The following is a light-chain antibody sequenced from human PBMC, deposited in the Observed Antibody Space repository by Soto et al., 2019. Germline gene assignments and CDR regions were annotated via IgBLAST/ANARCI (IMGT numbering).Light chain of an antibody. CDR1: SSNIGSNI. CDR2: SND. Sequence: QPVLTQPPSASGTPGQRVTISCSGSSSNIGSNIVSWYQQFPGTAPKLLIYSNDQRPSGVPDRFSGSKSGTSASLAISGLQSEDEADYYCAAWDDSLNGPVFGGGTKVTVL. V-gene: IGLV1-44*01. J-gene: IGLJ3*02. CDR3: AAWDDSLNGPV.